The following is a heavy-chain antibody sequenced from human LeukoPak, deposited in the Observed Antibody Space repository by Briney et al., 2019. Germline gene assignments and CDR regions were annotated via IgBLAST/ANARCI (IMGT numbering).Heavy chain of an antibody. D-gene: IGHD5-18*01. V-gene: IGHV4-4*07. CDR3: ARYGYSYGPTYFDY. CDR1: GGSISSYY. J-gene: IGHJ4*02. Sequence: SETLSLTCTVSGGSISSYYWSWIRQPAGKGLAWIGRIYTSGSTNYNPSLKSRVTMSVDTSKNQFSLKLSSVTAADTAVYYCARYGYSYGPTYFDYWGQGTLVTVSS. CDR2: IYTSGST.